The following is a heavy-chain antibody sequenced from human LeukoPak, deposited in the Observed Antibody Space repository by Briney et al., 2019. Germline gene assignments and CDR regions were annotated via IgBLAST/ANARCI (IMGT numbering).Heavy chain of an antibody. CDR3: ARDHNVADV. V-gene: IGHV3-7*01. D-gene: IGHD2-8*01. Sequence: PGGSLRLSCEASGFTFSHYWMTWYRQAPGKGLEWVANLNQDGSVQAYGDSVSGRFTISRDNAKISVYIQMSSLRVEDTAMYYCARDHNVADVWGQGTMVSVSS. CDR2: LNQDGSVQ. J-gene: IGHJ3*01. CDR1: GFTFSHYW.